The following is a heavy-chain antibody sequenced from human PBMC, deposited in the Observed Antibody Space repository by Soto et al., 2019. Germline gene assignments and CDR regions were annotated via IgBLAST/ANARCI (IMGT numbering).Heavy chain of an antibody. CDR1: GGSITSFY. CDR2: VYYAGST. V-gene: IGHV4-59*01. J-gene: IGHJ4*02. D-gene: IGHD2-15*01. Sequence: QVQLQESGPGLVKPSETLSLTCTVSGGSITSFYWSWIRQPPGKGLEWIRYVYYAGSTIYNPALESRVTISLDTSQNHFSLRLNSVTAADTAVYYCAKSFCSGGACFQFDYWGPGTLATVS. CDR3: AKSFCSGGACFQFDY.